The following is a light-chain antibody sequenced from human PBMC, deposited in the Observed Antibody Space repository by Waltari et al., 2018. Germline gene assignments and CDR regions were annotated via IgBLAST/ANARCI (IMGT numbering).Light chain of an antibody. V-gene: IGLV2-18*01. Sequence: QSALTQPPSVSGSPGQSVTISCTGTSGDVGSYNRVSWYQQPPGTAPKLIIYEVTTRPSGVPDRFSGSKSGNTASLTISGLQAEDEADYYCTLYTTTSTWVFGGGTRLTVL. CDR3: TLYTTTSTWV. CDR1: SGDVGSYNR. CDR2: EVT. J-gene: IGLJ3*02.